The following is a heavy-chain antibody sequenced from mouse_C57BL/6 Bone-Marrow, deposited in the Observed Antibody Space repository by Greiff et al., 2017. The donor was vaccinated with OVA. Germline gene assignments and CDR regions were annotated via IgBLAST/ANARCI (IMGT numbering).Heavy chain of an antibody. V-gene: IGHV1-69*01. D-gene: IGHD2-2*01. CDR3: ARRAGLYYGYVWFAY. J-gene: IGHJ3*01. CDR1: GYTFTSYW. Sequence: QVQLQQSGAELVMPGASVKLSCKASGYTFTSYWMHWVKQRPGQGLEWIGEIDPSDSYTNYNQKFKGKSTLTVDKSSSTAYMQLSSLTSEDSAVYYCARRAGLYYGYVWFAYWGQGTLVTVSA. CDR2: IDPSDSYT.